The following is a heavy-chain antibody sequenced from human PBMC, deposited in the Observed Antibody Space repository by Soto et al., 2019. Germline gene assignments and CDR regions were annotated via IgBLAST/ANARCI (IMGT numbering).Heavy chain of an antibody. V-gene: IGHV3-23*01. CDR1: GFTFSSYA. D-gene: IGHD2-15*01. CDR3: ATIGLGCSGGSCYGRPAGRYYFDY. Sequence: GGSLRLSCAASGFTFSSYAMSWVRQAPGKGLEWVSAISGSGGSTYYADSVKGRFTISRDNSKNTLYLQMNSLRAEDTAVYYCATIGLGCSGGSCYGRPAGRYYFDYWGQGTLVTVSS. CDR2: ISGSGGST. J-gene: IGHJ4*02.